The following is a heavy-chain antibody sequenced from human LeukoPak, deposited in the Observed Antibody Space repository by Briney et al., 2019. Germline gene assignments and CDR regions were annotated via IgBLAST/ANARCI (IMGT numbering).Heavy chain of an antibody. V-gene: IGHV3-23*01. CDR3: AKRGSRGGGYASGIDFDY. CDR2: ISGGGGST. J-gene: IGHJ4*02. CDR1: GFTFSNFA. D-gene: IGHD3-10*01. Sequence: GGSPRLSCPASGFTFSNFAMSWVRKAPGKGLNWSPPISGGGGSTYYADSVKGRFTISRENSKNTLYLQMNSLRAEDTAVYYCAKRGSRGGGYASGIDFDYWGQGTLVTVSS.